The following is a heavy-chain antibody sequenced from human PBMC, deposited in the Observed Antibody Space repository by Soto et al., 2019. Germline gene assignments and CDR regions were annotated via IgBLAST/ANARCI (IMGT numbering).Heavy chain of an antibody. J-gene: IGHJ6*02. V-gene: IGHV3-30*18. CDR1: GFTFSSYG. CDR2: ISYDGSNK. CDR3: AKGSKYYYYGMDV. Sequence: PGGSLRLSCAASGFTFSSYGMHWVRQAPGKGLEWVAVISYDGSNKYYADSVKGRFTISRDNSKNTLYLQMNSLRAEDTAVYYCAKGSKYYYYGMDVWGQGTTVTV.